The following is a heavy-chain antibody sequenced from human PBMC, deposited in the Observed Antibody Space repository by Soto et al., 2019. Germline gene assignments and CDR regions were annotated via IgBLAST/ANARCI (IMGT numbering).Heavy chain of an antibody. Sequence: GASVKVSCKASGYTFTSYAMHWVLQAPGQRLEWMGWINAGNGNTKYSQKFQGRVTITRDTSASTAYMELSSLRSEDTAVYYCARGYCSGGSCYDDYWGQGTLVTVSS. J-gene: IGHJ4*02. CDR3: ARGYCSGGSCYDDY. D-gene: IGHD2-15*01. CDR1: GYTFTSYA. V-gene: IGHV1-3*01. CDR2: INAGNGNT.